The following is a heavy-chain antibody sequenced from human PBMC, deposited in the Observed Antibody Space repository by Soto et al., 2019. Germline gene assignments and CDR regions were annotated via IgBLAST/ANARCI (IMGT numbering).Heavy chain of an antibody. CDR2: ISAYNGNT. D-gene: IGHD2-21*01. CDR1: GYTFTSYG. CDR3: ARAYCGGDCYFLSP. V-gene: IGHV1-18*01. J-gene: IGHJ5*02. Sequence: ASVKVSCKASGYTFTSYGISWVRQAPGQGLEWMGWISAYNGNTNYAQKLQGRVTMTTDTSTSTAYMELRSLRSDDTAVYYCARAYCGGDCYFLSPWGQRTLVTVSS.